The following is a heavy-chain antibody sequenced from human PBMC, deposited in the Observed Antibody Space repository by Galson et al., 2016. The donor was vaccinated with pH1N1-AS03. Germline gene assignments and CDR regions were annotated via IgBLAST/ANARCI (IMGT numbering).Heavy chain of an antibody. Sequence: TLSLTCVVGGFSISSAYCWGWIRQSPGKGLEWIGTIFHSGRTEYNPPLTSRVAISVDTSKNQFSLELTSVTAADTAVYFCARGGEGVYAFDVWGQGAMVTVSS. D-gene: IGHD3-16*01. J-gene: IGHJ3*01. CDR2: IFHSGRT. V-gene: IGHV4-38-2*01. CDR1: GFSISSAYC. CDR3: ARGGEGVYAFDV.